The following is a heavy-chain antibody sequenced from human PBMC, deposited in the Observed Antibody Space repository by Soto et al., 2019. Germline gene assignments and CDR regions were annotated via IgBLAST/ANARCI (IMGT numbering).Heavy chain of an antibody. J-gene: IGHJ4*02. D-gene: IGHD3-16*01. V-gene: IGHV3-48*03. CDR3: ARGSSMISN. CDR2: MNGVGSVI. Sequence: PGGSLRLSCAASGFTFSNYEMNWVRLAPGRGLEWVPYMNGVGSVIYYRDSVKGRFTVSRDNAKNALYLQMNSLRAEDTGVYYCARGSSMISNWGQGTQVTVSS. CDR1: GFTFSNYE.